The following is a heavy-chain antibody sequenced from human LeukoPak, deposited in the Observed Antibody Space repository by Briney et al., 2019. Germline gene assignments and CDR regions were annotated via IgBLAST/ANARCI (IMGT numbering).Heavy chain of an antibody. CDR1: GGSISSSSYY. CDR3: ARGAEYYYYGMDV. V-gene: IGHV4-39*07. CDR2: IYYSGST. J-gene: IGHJ6*02. Sequence: SDTLSLTCTVSGGSISSSSYYWGWIRQPPGKGLEWIGSIYYSGSTYYNPSLKSRVTISVDTSKNQSSLKLSSVTAADTAVYYCARGAEYYYYGMDVWGQGTTVTVSS. D-gene: IGHD3-10*01.